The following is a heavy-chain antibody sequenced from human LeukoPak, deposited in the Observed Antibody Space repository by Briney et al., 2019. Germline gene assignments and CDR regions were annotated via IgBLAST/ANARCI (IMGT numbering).Heavy chain of an antibody. Sequence: SGPTLVNPTETLTPTCTVSGFSLSNARMGVSWIRQPPGKALEWLAHIFSNDEKSYSTSLKSRLTISKDTSKSQVVLTMTNMDPVDTATYYCARMATVPGPVDYWGQGTLVTVSS. CDR2: IFSNDEK. CDR3: ARMATVPGPVDY. CDR1: GFSLSNARMG. V-gene: IGHV2-26*01. J-gene: IGHJ4*02. D-gene: IGHD4-11*01.